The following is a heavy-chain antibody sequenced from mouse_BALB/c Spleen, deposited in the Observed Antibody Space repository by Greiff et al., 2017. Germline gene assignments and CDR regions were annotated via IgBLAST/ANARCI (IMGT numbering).Heavy chain of an antibody. CDR2: IFPGDGST. D-gene: IGHD2-14*01. Sequence: VKLQQSGAELVKPGASVKLSCKASGYTFTSYDINWVRQRPEQGLEWIGWIFPGDGSTKYNEKFKGKATLTTDKSSSTAYMQLSRLTSEDSAVYFCARGDYRYWYFDGWGAGTTVTVSS. CDR1: GYTFTSYD. J-gene: IGHJ1*01. V-gene: IGHV1-85*01. CDR3: ARGDYRYWYFDG.